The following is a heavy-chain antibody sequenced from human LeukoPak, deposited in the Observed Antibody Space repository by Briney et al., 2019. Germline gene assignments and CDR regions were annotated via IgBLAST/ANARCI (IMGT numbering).Heavy chain of an antibody. D-gene: IGHD5-18*01. CDR2: ISYDGSNK. Sequence: GRSLRLSCAASGFMFGNYGMHWVRQAPGKGLEWVAVISYDGSNKYYADSVKGRFTISRDNSKNTLYLQMNSLRAEDTAVYYCASPGGYSYGCLDYWGQGTLVTVSS. CDR3: ASPGGYSYGCLDY. CDR1: GFMFGNYG. J-gene: IGHJ4*02. V-gene: IGHV3-33*05.